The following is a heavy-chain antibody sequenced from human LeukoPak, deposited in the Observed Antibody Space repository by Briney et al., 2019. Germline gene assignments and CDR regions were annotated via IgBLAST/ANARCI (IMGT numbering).Heavy chain of an antibody. D-gene: IGHD6-19*01. J-gene: IGHJ4*02. CDR2: IYHSGST. CDR1: GYSISSGYY. CDR3: ARVIPAVAGLFDY. V-gene: IGHV4-38-2*02. Sequence: PSETLSLTCTVSGYSISSGYYWGWIRQPPGKGLEWIGSIYHSGSTYYNPSLKSRVTISVDTSKNQFSLKLSSVTAADTAVYYCARVIPAVAGLFDYWGQGTLVTVSS.